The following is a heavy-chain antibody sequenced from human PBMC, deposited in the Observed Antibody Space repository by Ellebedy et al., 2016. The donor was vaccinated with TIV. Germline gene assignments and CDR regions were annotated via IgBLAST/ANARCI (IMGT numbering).Heavy chain of an antibody. D-gene: IGHD2-15*01. V-gene: IGHV3-74*01. Sequence: ESLKISXAASGFSFSTYWMHWVRQAPGKGLVWVSRVNSDGSGITYADSVKGRVTISRDNAKNTVYLQMNSLRAEDTAVYYCARAAYWHFDYWGQGTLVTVSS. CDR1: GFSFSTYW. CDR3: ARAAYWHFDY. J-gene: IGHJ4*02. CDR2: VNSDGSGI.